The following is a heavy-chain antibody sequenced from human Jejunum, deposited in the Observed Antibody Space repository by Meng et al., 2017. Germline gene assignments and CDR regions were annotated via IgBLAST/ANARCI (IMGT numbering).Heavy chain of an antibody. CDR1: GFTVYNNY. J-gene: IGHJ4*02. CDR2: TYTGGST. Sequence: GSLRLSCAASGFTVYNNYMSWVRQAPGKGLEWVSRTYTGGSTYYADSVKGRFTISRDNSKNTLFLQMNSLRPEDTAVYYCERELSGQLDHWGQGTMVTVSS. CDR3: ERELSGQLDH. V-gene: IGHV3-66*02. D-gene: IGHD1-26*01.